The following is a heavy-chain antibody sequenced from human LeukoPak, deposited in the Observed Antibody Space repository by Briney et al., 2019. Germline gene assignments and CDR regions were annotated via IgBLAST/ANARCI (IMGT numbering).Heavy chain of an antibody. D-gene: IGHD3-22*01. CDR3: AREPLAYYYDSSGYSYYFDY. CDR1: GASVSSGGYY. V-gene: IGHV4-61*08. Sequence: SSETLSLTCTVSGASVSSGGYYWSWIRQPPGKGLEWIGYIYYSGSTNYNPSLKSRVTTSVDTSKNQFSLKLSSVTAADTAVYYCAREPLAYYYDSSGYSYYFDYWGQGTLVTVSS. CDR2: IYYSGST. J-gene: IGHJ4*02.